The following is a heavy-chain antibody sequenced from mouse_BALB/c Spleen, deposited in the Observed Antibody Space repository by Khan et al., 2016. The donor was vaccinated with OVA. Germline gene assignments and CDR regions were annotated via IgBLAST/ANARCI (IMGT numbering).Heavy chain of an antibody. CDR3: RRYDGYSPFYAMDH. Sequence: LQQSGSELVRPGASVKLSCKASGYTFTSYWMHWVKQRPGQGLEWLGNIYPGRGRTNYDEKFKNKATLTVDSSSSTVYMKLSSMTSDDVAVFYCRRYDGYSPFYAMDHWGQGTSVIVSS. V-gene: IGHV1S22*01. D-gene: IGHD2-3*01. J-gene: IGHJ4*01. CDR1: GYTFTSYW. CDR2: IYPGRGRT.